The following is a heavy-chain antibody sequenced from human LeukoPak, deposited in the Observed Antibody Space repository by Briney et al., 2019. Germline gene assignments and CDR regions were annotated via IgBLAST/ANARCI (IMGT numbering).Heavy chain of an antibody. CDR1: GFTFSSYW. V-gene: IGHV3-7*01. CDR3: ARDPEGIAVAEGDY. D-gene: IGHD6-19*01. CDR2: IKQDGSEK. J-gene: IGHJ4*02. Sequence: GGSLRLSCAASGFTFSSYWMSWVRQAPGKGLEWVANIKQDGSEKYHVDSVKGRFTISRDNAKNSLYLQMNSLRAGDTAVYYCARDPEGIAVAEGDYWGQGTLVTVSS.